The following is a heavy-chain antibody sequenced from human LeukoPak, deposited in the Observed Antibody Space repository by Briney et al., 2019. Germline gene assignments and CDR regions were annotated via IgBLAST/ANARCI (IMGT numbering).Heavy chain of an antibody. V-gene: IGHV4-39*07. J-gene: IGHJ5*02. Sequence: SETLSLTCIVSGGSIRNYNNYWGWIRQPPGKGLEWIGSVYYTGSTYYNPSLQSRVTISVDTSKNQFSLKLSSVTAADTAVYYCARDRLGAAGTTEWFDPWGQGTLVTVSS. CDR2: VYYTGST. CDR1: GGSIRNYNNY. CDR3: ARDRLGAAGTTEWFDP. D-gene: IGHD6-13*01.